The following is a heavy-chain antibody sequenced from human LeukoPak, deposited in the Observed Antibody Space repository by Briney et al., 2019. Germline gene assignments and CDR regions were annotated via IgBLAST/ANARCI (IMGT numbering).Heavy chain of an antibody. CDR3: ATEGKWFGERGMDY. J-gene: IGHJ4*02. D-gene: IGHD3-10*01. V-gene: IGHV4-34*01. CDR2: INHSGNT. CDR1: GGSFSGYY. Sequence: PSETLSLTCAVYGGSFSGYYWSWIRKHPGKGREWIGEINHSGNTNSNPSLKSRDTLSVDTSKNQCFLKLSSVTAGDTAVYYCATEGKWFGERGMDYWGQGTLVTVSS.